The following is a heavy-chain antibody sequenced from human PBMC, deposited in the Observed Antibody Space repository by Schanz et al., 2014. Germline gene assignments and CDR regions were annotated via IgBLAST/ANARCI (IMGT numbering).Heavy chain of an antibody. CDR1: GYTFTNFF. CDR2: ISAYNGHT. D-gene: IGHD3-22*01. V-gene: IGHV1-18*04. J-gene: IGHJ4*02. CDR3: ARDYYDSSGYYYCDY. Sequence: QVHLVQSGAEVHKPGASLKISCKASGYTFTNFFLHWVRQAPGQGLEWMGWISAYNGHTDYAQKLQGRVTLTTDTSTSTAYMELSSLRSEDTAMYYCARDYYDSSGYYYCDYWGQGTLVTVSS.